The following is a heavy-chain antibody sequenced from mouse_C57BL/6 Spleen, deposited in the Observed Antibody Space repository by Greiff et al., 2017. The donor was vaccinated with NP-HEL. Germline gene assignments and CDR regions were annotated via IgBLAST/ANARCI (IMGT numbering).Heavy chain of an antibody. J-gene: IGHJ4*01. Sequence: VQLQQSGAELAKPGASVKLSCKASGYTFTSYWMHWVKQRPGQGLEWIGYINPSSGYTKYNQKFKDKATLTADKFSSTAYMQLSSLTYEDSAVYYCAREIYYGSRSAMDYWGQGTSVTVSS. CDR2: INPSSGYT. CDR3: AREIYYGSRSAMDY. D-gene: IGHD1-1*01. V-gene: IGHV1-7*01. CDR1: GYTFTSYW.